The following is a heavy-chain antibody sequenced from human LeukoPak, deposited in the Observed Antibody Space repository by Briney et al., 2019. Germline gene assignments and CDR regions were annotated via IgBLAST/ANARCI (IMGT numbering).Heavy chain of an antibody. J-gene: IGHJ3*02. Sequence: GESLRTSCKGSGYMFTSYWISWVRQMPGKGLEWMGRIDPSDSYANYSPSFQGHVTISADKSISTAYLQWSSLKASDTAMYYCARRALPPAYCGGDCFDAFDIWGQGTMVTVSS. V-gene: IGHV5-10-1*01. CDR1: GYMFTSYW. CDR3: ARRALPPAYCGGDCFDAFDI. CDR2: IDPSDSYA. D-gene: IGHD2-21*02.